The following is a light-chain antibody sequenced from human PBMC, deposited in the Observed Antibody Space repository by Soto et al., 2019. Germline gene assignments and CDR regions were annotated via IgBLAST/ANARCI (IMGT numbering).Light chain of an antibody. J-gene: IGLJ2*01. V-gene: IGLV2-14*01. CDR2: EVT. Sequence: QSALTQPASVAGSLGQSITLSCTGTSSDIAIYNYVSWYQHHPGRVPKLLISEVTNRPSGASDRFSGSKSGNTASLTISGLQADDEADYYCTSFTTSSSQVFGGGTKLTVL. CDR3: TSFTTSSSQV. CDR1: SSDIAIYNY.